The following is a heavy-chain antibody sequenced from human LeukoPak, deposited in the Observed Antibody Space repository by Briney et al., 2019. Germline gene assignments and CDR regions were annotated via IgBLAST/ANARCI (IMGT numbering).Heavy chain of an antibody. J-gene: IGHJ4*02. V-gene: IGHV4-34*01. CDR3: ASGDCSSTSCYLSYY. CDR1: RGSFSGYY. D-gene: IGHD2-2*01. CDR2: INNSGST. Sequence: SETLSLTCAVYRGSFSGYYWSWIRQPPGRGVEWIGEINNSGSTNYNPSLKTRATISVDTSKTQCSLKLTSLDAADTAVYYCASGDCSSTSCYLSYYWGQGTPVTASS.